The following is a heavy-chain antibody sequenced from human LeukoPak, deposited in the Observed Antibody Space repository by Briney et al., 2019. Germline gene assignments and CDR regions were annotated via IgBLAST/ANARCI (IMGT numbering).Heavy chain of an antibody. V-gene: IGHV3-23*01. Sequence: GGSLRLSCAASGFTFSSYEMHWVRQAPGKGLEWVSAISGSGGSTYYADSVKGRFTISRDNSKNTLYLQMNSLRAEDTAVYYCAKEGVKSWFGELFVYYYMDVWGKGTTVTISS. D-gene: IGHD3-10*01. CDR2: ISGSGGST. CDR3: AKEGVKSWFGELFVYYYMDV. J-gene: IGHJ6*03. CDR1: GFTFSSYE.